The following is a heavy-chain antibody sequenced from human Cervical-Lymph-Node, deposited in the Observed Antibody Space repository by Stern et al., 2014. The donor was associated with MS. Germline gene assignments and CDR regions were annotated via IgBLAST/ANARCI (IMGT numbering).Heavy chain of an antibody. CDR3: ARDLVLLVGSQTYYSGLDV. D-gene: IGHD3-10*01. CDR1: GFTLNDYV. CDR2: ISWNSDSV. J-gene: IGHJ6*02. V-gene: IGHV3-9*01. Sequence: EVQLVESGGDLVQPGGSLRPSCAAPGFTLNDYVIPRVRQAPEKGLGWVSGISWNSDSVAYADSVKGRFTISRDNAKNSVYLQMDSLRREDTALYYCARDLVLLVGSQTYYSGLDVWGQGTMVTVSS.